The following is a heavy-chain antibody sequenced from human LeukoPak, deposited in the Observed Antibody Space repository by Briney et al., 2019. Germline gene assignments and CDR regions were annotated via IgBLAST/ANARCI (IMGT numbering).Heavy chain of an antibody. D-gene: IGHD3-10*01. Sequence: GASVKVSCKASGYTFTGYYMHWVRQAPGQGLEWMGWMNPNSGNTGYAQKFQGRVTITRNTSISTAYMELSSLRSEDTAVYYCARLVWGSASGRHYYYMDVWGKGTTVTVSS. J-gene: IGHJ6*03. CDR2: MNPNSGNT. V-gene: IGHV1-8*03. CDR3: ARLVWGSASGRHYYYMDV. CDR1: GYTFTGYY.